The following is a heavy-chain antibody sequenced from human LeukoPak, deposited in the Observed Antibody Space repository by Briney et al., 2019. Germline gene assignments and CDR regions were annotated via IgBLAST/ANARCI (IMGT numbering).Heavy chain of an antibody. J-gene: IGHJ6*02. CDR2: INHSGST. CDR3: AREEGYCSSTSCSYGMDV. V-gene: IGHV4-34*01. D-gene: IGHD2-2*01. Sequence: PSETLSLTCAVYGGSFSGYYWSWIRQPPGKGREGSGEINHSGSTNYNPSLKSRVTISVDTSKNQFSLKLSSVTAADTAVYYWAREEGYCSSTSCSYGMDVWGQGTTVTVSS. CDR1: GGSFSGYY.